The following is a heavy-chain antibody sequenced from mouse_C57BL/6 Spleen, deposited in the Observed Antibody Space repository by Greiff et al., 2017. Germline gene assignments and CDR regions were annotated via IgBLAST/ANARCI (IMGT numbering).Heavy chain of an antibody. D-gene: IGHD3-2*02. CDR1: GYTFTSYW. Sequence: VQLQQPGAELVKPGASVKMSCKASGYTFTSYWITWVKQRPGQGLEWIGDIYPGSGSTNYNEKFKSKATLTVDTSSSTAYMQLSSLTSEDSAVYYCARGAQAHYYAMDYWGQGTSVTVSS. J-gene: IGHJ4*01. CDR3: ARGAQAHYYAMDY. CDR2: IYPGSGST. V-gene: IGHV1-55*01.